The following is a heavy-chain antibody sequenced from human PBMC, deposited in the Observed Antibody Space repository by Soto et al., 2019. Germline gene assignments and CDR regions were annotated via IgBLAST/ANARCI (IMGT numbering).Heavy chain of an antibody. D-gene: IGHD1-26*01. CDR2: VSGYNGHT. CDR1: GYTFFSYG. J-gene: IGHJ5*01. CDR3: ARLLGPTSNENWFDY. Sequence: QVKLEQTGPEVKKPGASVKVSCKTSGYTFFSYGITWVRQAPGQGLEWMGWVSGYNGHTNYAQKFQGRVTMTRDISTTTAYMEVRNLRSDDTAVYYCARLLGPTSNENWFDYWGQGTLVTVSS. V-gene: IGHV1-18*01.